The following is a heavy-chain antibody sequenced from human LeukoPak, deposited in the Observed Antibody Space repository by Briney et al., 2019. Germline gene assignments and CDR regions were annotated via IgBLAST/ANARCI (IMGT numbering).Heavy chain of an antibody. Sequence: ASLKVSCKAAGYIFTNYGISWVRQAPGQGLEWMGWIATYNDNTKYAQKFQGRVTMTTDTSTSTAYMEVRSLTSDDTALYYCARHRTGVVILWDFDYWGQGTLVTVSS. CDR3: ARHRTGVVILWDFDY. V-gene: IGHV1-18*01. CDR2: IATYNDNT. D-gene: IGHD3-3*01. J-gene: IGHJ4*02. CDR1: GYIFTNYG.